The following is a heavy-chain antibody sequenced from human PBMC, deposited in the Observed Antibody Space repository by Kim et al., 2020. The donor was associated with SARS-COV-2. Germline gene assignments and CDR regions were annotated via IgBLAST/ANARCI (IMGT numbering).Heavy chain of an antibody. J-gene: IGHJ1*01. V-gene: IGHV3-15*01. CDR3: TTALSVVPAATAEYFQH. Sequence: VKGRFTISRDDSKNTLYLQMNSLKTEDTAVYYCTTALSVVPAATAEYFQHWGQGTLVTVSS. D-gene: IGHD2-2*01.